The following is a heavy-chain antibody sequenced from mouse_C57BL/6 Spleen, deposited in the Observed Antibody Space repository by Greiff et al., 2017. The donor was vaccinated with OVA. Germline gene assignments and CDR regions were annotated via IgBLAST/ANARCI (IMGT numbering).Heavy chain of an antibody. J-gene: IGHJ1*03. D-gene: IGHD1-1*01. V-gene: IGHV1-26*01. CDR1: GYTFTDYY. CDR2: INPNNGGT. Sequence: EVQLQQSGPELVKPGASVKISCKASGYTFTDYYMNWVKQSHGKSLEWIGDINPNNGGTSYNQKFKGKATLTVDKSSSTAYMELRSLTSEDSAVYYCARGGTVVAHWYFDVWGTGTTVTVSS. CDR3: ARGGTVVAHWYFDV.